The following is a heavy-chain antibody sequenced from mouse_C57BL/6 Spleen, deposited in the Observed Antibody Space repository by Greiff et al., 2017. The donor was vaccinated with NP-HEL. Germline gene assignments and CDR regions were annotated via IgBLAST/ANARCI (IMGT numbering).Heavy chain of an antibody. CDR1: GFTFSSYA. Sequence: EVQGVESGGGLVKPGGSLKLSCAASGFTFSSYAMSWVRQTPEKRLEWVATISDGGSYTYYPDNVKGRFTISRDNAKNNLYLQMSHLKSEDTAMYYCARGEYYFDYWGQGTTLTVSS. CDR3: ARGEYYFDY. J-gene: IGHJ2*01. CDR2: ISDGGSYT. V-gene: IGHV5-4*01.